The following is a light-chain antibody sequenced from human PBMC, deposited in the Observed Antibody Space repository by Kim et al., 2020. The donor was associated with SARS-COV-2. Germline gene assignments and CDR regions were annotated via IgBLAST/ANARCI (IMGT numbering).Light chain of an antibody. J-gene: IGLJ1*01. CDR1: GSDVGGFNC. V-gene: IGLV2-14*03. Sequence: QSALTQPASVSGSPGQSITISCTGTGSDVGGFNCVSWYQQHPGKAPQLMIYDVTKRPSGVSYRFSGSKSGNTASLTISGLQTEDEGDYYCSSYTTTSTYVFGTGTKVTVL. CDR3: SSYTTTSTYV. CDR2: DVT.